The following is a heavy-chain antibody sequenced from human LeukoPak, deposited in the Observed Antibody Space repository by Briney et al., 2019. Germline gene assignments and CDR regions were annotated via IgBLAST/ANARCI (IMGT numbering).Heavy chain of an antibody. Sequence: PSETLSLTCTVSGGSISSYYWSWIRQPPGKGLEWIGYIYYSGSTNYNPSLKSRVTISVDTSKNQFSLKLSSVTAADTAVYYCARQDSSSWFWYFDLWGRGTLVTVSS. V-gene: IGHV4-59*01. D-gene: IGHD3-22*01. CDR1: GGSISSYY. CDR2: IYYSGST. J-gene: IGHJ2*01. CDR3: ARQDSSSWFWYFDL.